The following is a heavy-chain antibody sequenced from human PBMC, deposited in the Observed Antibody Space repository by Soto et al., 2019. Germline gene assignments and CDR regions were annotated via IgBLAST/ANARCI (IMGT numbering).Heavy chain of an antibody. CDR2: INAGNGNT. Sequence: ASLKVSCKASRYTLTSYAIHWVRQDPGQRLEWMGWINAGNGNTKYSQKFQGRVTITRDTCASTACMELSSLRSEDTAVYYCARSIVVVTALDYWGQGTLVTVSS. J-gene: IGHJ4*02. CDR3: ARSIVVVTALDY. D-gene: IGHD2-21*02. CDR1: RYTLTSYA. V-gene: IGHV1-3*01.